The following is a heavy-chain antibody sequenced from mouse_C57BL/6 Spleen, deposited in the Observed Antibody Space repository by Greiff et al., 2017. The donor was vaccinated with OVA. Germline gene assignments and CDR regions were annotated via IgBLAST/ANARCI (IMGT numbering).Heavy chain of an antibody. Sequence: QVQLQQPGTELVKPGASVTLSCKASGYTFTSYWMHWVKQRPGHGLEWIGTINPSTGGTNYNAKFKSKATLTVDKSSSTAYMQLRSLTSEDSAVYNCERVLTGTGSLDYWGQGTTLTVSS. CDR1: GYTFTSYW. D-gene: IGHD4-1*01. CDR3: ERVLTGTGSLDY. J-gene: IGHJ2*01. V-gene: IGHV1-53*01. CDR2: INPSTGGT.